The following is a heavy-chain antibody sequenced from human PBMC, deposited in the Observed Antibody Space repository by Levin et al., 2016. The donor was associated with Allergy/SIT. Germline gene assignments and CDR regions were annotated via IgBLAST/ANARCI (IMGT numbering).Heavy chain of an antibody. J-gene: IGHJ6*02. Sequence: ASVKVSCKASGYTFTSYAMNWVRQAPGQGLEWMGWISAYNGNTNYAQKLQGRVTMTTDTSTSTAYMELRSLRSDDTAVYYCARDSSKGYYDIFGPYYYYGMDVWGQGTTVTVSS. CDR1: GYTFTSYA. CDR2: ISAYNGNT. CDR3: ARDSSKGYYDIFGPYYYYGMDV. V-gene: IGHV1-18*01. D-gene: IGHD3-9*01.